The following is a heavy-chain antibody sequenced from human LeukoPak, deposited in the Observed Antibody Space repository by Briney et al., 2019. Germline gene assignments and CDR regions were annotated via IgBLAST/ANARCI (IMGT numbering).Heavy chain of an antibody. CDR3: ARDYYGSGSYTSINWFDP. D-gene: IGHD3-10*01. V-gene: IGHV4-59*01. CDR2: IYYSGST. CDR1: GGSISSYY. Sequence: SETLSLTCTVSGGSISSYYWSWIRQPPGKGLEWIGYIYYSGSTNYNPSLKSRVTISVDTSKNQFSLKLSSVTAADTAVYYCARDYYGSGSYTSINWFDPWGQGTLVTVSS. J-gene: IGHJ5*02.